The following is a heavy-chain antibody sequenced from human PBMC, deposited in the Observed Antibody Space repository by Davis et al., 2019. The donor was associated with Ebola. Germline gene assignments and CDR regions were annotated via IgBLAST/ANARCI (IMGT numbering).Heavy chain of an antibody. CDR1: GGTFSSYA. V-gene: IGHV1-69*05. CDR2: IIPIFGTA. J-gene: IGHJ6*02. Sequence: SVKVSCKASGGTFSSYAISWVRQAPGQGLEWMGGIIPIFGTANYAQKFQGRVTMTRDTSISTAYMELSRLRSDDTAVYYCARDPVYSSAQFYYYYGMDVWGQGTTVTVSS. CDR3: ARDPVYSSAQFYYYYGMDV. D-gene: IGHD6-19*01.